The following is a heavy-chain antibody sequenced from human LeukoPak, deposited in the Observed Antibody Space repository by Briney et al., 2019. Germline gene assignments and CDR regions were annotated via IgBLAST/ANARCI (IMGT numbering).Heavy chain of an antibody. V-gene: IGHV4-4*02. CDR3: ARGYYYGSGSGEGFDY. D-gene: IGHD3-10*01. J-gene: IGHJ4*02. Sequence: SETLSLTCAVSGGSISSSNWWSWVRQPPGKGLEWIGEIYHSGSTNYNPSLKSRVTISVDKSKNQFSLKLSSVTAADTAVYYCARGYYYGSGSGEGFDYWGQGTLVIVSS. CDR1: GGSISSSNW. CDR2: IYHSGST.